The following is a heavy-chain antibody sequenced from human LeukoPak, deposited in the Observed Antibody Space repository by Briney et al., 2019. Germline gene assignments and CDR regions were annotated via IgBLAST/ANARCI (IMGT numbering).Heavy chain of an antibody. V-gene: IGHV3-30-3*01. CDR1: GFTFSSYA. CDR2: ISYDGSNK. CDR3: ARDSSYYYDSSGYYDFDC. Sequence: GRSLRLSCAASGFTFSSYAMHWVRQAPGKGLEWVAVISYDGSNKYYADSVKGRFTISRDNSKNTLYLQMNSLRAEDTAVYYCARDSSYYYDSSGYYDFDCWGQGTLVTVSS. J-gene: IGHJ4*02. D-gene: IGHD3-22*01.